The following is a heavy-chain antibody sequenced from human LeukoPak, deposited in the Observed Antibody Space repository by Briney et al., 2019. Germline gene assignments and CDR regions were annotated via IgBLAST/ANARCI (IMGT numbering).Heavy chain of an antibody. Sequence: SETLSLTCAVYGGSFSGYYWSWIRQPPGKGLEWIGEINHSGSTNYNPSLKSRVTISVDTSKNQFSLKLSSVTAADTAVYFCSARTINFYGRYYANHDAFHIWGPGTLVAVSS. V-gene: IGHV4-34*01. CDR2: INHSGST. J-gene: IGHJ3*02. D-gene: IGHD3-10*01. CDR3: SARTINFYGRYYANHDAFHI. CDR1: GGSFSGYY.